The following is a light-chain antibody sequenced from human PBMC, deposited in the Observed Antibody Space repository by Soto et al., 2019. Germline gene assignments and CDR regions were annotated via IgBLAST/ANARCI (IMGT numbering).Light chain of an antibody. V-gene: IGKV1-12*01. CDR2: SAS. CDR1: QSVSNW. CDR3: QQAGYFPFT. J-gene: IGKJ3*01. Sequence: DIQMTQSPSFVSASVGDRVTITCRASQSVSNWLAWYQQRPGKAPKLLIHSASTLRSGVPARFSGSGSGTEFTLTIASLQPEDDATYYCQQAGYFPFTFGPGTKVAI.